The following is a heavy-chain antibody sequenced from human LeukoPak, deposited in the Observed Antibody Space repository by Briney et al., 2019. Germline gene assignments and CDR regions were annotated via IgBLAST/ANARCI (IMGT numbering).Heavy chain of an antibody. D-gene: IGHD2-21*02. Sequence: GGSLRLSCAASGFTVSNYYMSWVRQAPGKGLEWVSITYSDSSTNYADSVKGRFTISRDTSQNTMSLQMNGVRAEDTAVYYCEREKRDVNAAFDIWGQGTVVTVSS. V-gene: IGHV3-53*01. CDR1: GFTVSNYY. J-gene: IGHJ3*02. CDR2: TYSDSST. CDR3: EREKRDVNAAFDI.